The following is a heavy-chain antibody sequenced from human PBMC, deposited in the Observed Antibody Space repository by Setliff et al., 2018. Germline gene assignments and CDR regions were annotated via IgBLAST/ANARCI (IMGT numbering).Heavy chain of an antibody. D-gene: IGHD5-18*01. CDR1: GFTFSSYA. Sequence: PGGSLRLSCAASGFTFSSYAMSWVRQAPGKGLEWVSAISGSGGSTYYADSVKGRFTISRDNSKNTLYLQMNSLRAEDTAVYHCASGHRYGYLFEYWGQGTLVTVSS. CDR2: ISGSGGST. V-gene: IGHV3-23*01. CDR3: ASGHRYGYLFEY. J-gene: IGHJ4*02.